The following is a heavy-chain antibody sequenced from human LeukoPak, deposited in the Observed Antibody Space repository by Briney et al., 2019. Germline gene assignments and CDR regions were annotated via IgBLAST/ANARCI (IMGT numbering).Heavy chain of an antibody. Sequence: SVKVSCKASGGTFSSYAISWVRQAPGQGLEWMGRIIPILGIANYAQKFQGRVTITADKSTSTAYMELSSLRSEDTAVYYCAREDYYDSSGYSRQLAFDIWGQGTMVTVSS. D-gene: IGHD3-22*01. CDR1: GGTFSSYA. V-gene: IGHV1-69*04. CDR3: AREDYYDSSGYSRQLAFDI. CDR2: IIPILGIA. J-gene: IGHJ3*02.